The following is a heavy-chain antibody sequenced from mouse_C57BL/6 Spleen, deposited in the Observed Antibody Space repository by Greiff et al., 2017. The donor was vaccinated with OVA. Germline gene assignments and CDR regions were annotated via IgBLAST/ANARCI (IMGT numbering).Heavy chain of an antibody. V-gene: IGHV1-53*01. Sequence: VQLQQSGTELVKPGASVKLSCKASGYTFTSYWMHWVKQRPGQGLEWIGNINPSNGGTNYNAKFKSKATLTVDKSSSTAYMQLSSLTSEDSAVYYWARGLYSNYEAWFAYWGQGTLVTVSA. CDR3: ARGLYSNYEAWFAY. CDR2: INPSNGGT. D-gene: IGHD2-5*01. J-gene: IGHJ3*01. CDR1: GYTFTSYW.